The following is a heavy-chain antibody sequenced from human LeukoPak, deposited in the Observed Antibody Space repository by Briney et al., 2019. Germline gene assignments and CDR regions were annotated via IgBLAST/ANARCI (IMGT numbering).Heavy chain of an antibody. V-gene: IGHV3-7*01. J-gene: IGHJ4*02. CDR1: GFTFSAYW. Sequence: GGSLRLSCAASGFTFSAYWMSWVRQAPGKGLEWLANIKQDGSEKQYVDSVKGRFAISRDNAKTSVYLQMNSLRAEDTALYYCVSTTRSSPFDNWGQGTLVTVSS. CDR2: IKQDGSEK. D-gene: IGHD1-1*01. CDR3: VSTTRSSPFDN.